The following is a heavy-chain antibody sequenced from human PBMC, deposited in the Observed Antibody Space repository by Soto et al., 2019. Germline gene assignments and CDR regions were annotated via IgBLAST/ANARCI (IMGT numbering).Heavy chain of an antibody. V-gene: IGHV3-13*01. D-gene: IGHD2-21*01. J-gene: IGHJ6*02. CDR1: GFTFSSYD. CDR2: IGTAGDT. Sequence: GGSLRLSCAASGFTFSSYDMHWVRQATGKGLEWVSAIGTAGDTYYPGSVKVRFTISRENAKNSLYLQMNSLRAEDTAVYYCARVVEGPGYYYGMDVWGQGTTVTVSS. CDR3: ARVVEGPGYYYGMDV.